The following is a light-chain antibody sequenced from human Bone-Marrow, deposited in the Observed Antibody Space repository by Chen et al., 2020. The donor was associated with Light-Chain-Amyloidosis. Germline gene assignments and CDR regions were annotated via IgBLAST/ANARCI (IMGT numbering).Light chain of an antibody. CDR3: CPQTTYSTLNV. CDR2: DVS. Sequence: QSAVPQPASVSGSPGQSITISYTGTSSDVGSSAFVSWYQPPPGKAPQLIIFDVSNRPSGVSSPSSGTTSGNTASLFISGLQAEDEADYYCCPQTTYSTLNVFGGGTKLPVL. CDR1: SSDVGSSAF. J-gene: IGLJ2*01. V-gene: IGLV2-14*03.